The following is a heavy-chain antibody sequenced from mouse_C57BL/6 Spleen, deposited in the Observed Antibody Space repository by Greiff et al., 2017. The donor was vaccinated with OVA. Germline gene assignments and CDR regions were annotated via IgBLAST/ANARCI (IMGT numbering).Heavy chain of an antibody. CDR2: ISSGSSTT. J-gene: IGHJ3*01. V-gene: IGHV5-17*01. Sequence: EVKLVESGGGLVKPGGSLKLSCAASGFTFSDYGMHWVRQAPEKGLEWVAYISSGSSTTYYADTVKGRFTFTRDNAKNTPFLQMTSLRSEASAMYYCAKGKEFAYWGQGTLVTVSA. CDR1: GFTFSDYG. CDR3: AKGKEFAY.